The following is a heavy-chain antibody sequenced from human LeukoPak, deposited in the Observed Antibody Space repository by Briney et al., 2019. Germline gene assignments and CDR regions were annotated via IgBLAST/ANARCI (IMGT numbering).Heavy chain of an antibody. CDR3: VRDRYSSSCNPYYYYYYMDV. Sequence: QPGGSLRLSCAASGFTFSSYWMSWVRQAPGKGLEWVANIKQDGSEKYYVDSVKGRFTISRHNAKNSLYLQMNSLRAEDTAVYYCVRDRYSSSCNPYYYYYYMDVWGKGTTVTVSS. CDR2: IKQDGSEK. J-gene: IGHJ6*03. D-gene: IGHD6-13*01. CDR1: GFTFSSYW. V-gene: IGHV3-7*01.